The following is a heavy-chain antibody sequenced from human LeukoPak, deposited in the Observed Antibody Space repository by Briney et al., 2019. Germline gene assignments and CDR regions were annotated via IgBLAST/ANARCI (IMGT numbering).Heavy chain of an antibody. CDR3: ATVGRGVVVVAATRRYFDY. Sequence: PSETLSLTCAVYGGSFSGHYWSWIRQPPGKGLEWIGEINHSGSTNYNPSLKSRVTISVDTSKNQFSLKLSSVTAADTAVYYCATVGRGVVVVAATRRYFDYWGQGTLVTVSS. CDR1: GGSFSGHY. V-gene: IGHV4-34*01. J-gene: IGHJ4*02. CDR2: INHSGST. D-gene: IGHD2-15*01.